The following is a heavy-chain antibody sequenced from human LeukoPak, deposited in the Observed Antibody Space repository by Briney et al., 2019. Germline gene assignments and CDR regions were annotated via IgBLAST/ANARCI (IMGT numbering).Heavy chain of an antibody. Sequence: GGSLRLSCAASGFTFSSYAMSWVRQAPGKGLEWVSAISGRGGSTYYADSVKGRFTISRDNSKNTLYLQMNSLRAEDTAVYYCAIDYSSGWSHSGYWGQGTLVTVSS. CDR2: ISGRGGST. D-gene: IGHD6-19*01. J-gene: IGHJ4*02. V-gene: IGHV3-23*01. CDR3: AIDYSSGWSHSGY. CDR1: GFTFSSYA.